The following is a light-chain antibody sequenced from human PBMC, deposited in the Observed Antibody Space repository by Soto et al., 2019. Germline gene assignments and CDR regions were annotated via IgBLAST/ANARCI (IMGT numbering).Light chain of an antibody. Sequence: DIVMTQSPLSLPVTPGEPASISCRSSQSLLDSNGNNYLDWYLQKPGQSPHLLIYLGSNRASGVPDRFSGSGSGTDFTLKISRVEAEDVGVYYGMQALQTPLTFGGGTKVESK. CDR1: QSLLDSNGNNY. V-gene: IGKV2-28*01. J-gene: IGKJ4*01. CDR2: LGS. CDR3: MQALQTPLT.